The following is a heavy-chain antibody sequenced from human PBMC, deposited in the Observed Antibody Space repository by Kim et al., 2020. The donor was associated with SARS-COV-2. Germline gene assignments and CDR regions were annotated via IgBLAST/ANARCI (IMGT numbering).Heavy chain of an antibody. J-gene: IGHJ4*02. V-gene: IGHV3-49*03. CDR3: TSGPYYYDSAAYYHDY. D-gene: IGHD3-22*01. CDR1: GLNFADYA. CDR2: IRSKRYDETT. Sequence: GGSLRLSCTTSGLNFADYAMSWFRQAPGKGLEWVAFIRSKRYDETTEYAASVKGIFIISRDDSKRIAYLQMNGLKTEDTAVYYCTSGPYYYDSAAYYHDYWGQGALVTGSS.